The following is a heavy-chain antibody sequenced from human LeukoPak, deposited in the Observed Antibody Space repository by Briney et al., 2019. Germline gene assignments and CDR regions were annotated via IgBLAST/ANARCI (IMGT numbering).Heavy chain of an antibody. CDR1: GGTFSSYA. Sequence: SVKVSCKASGGTFSSYAISWVRQAPRQGLEWMGGIIPIFGTANYAQKFQGRVTITADESTSTAYMELSSLRSEDTAVYYCARDRGIAAAPDYWGQGTLVTVSS. D-gene: IGHD6-13*01. CDR3: ARDRGIAAAPDY. V-gene: IGHV1-69*01. CDR2: IIPIFGTA. J-gene: IGHJ4*02.